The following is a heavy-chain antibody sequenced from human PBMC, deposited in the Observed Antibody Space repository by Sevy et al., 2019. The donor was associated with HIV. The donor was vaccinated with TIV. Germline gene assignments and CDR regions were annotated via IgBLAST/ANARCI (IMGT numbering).Heavy chain of an antibody. V-gene: IGHV1-69*13. D-gene: IGHD3-22*01. J-gene: IGHJ4*02. CDR1: GGTFSRYP. Sequence: ASVKVSCKASGGTFSRYPFSWVRQAPGQGLEWMGGIIPIFGTTNYAQKFQGRVTITADESTSTAYMELSSLRSEDTAVYYCATTKDYYDSSGYPFDYWGQGTLVTVSS. CDR3: ATTKDYYDSSGYPFDY. CDR2: IIPIFGTT.